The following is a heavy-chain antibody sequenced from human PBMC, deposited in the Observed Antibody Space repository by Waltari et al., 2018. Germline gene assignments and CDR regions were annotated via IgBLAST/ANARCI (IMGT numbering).Heavy chain of an antibody. Sequence: EVQLVESGGGLVQPGGSLRLSCEASGFSFSYYRMNWVRQAPGKGLAWVSYISSTSSNIYYAESVKGRFTISRDNAKNSLYLQMNSLRAEDTAVYYCARGDSSLYYFDYWGQGTLVTVSS. J-gene: IGHJ4*02. D-gene: IGHD6-13*01. CDR1: GFSFSYYR. CDR3: ARGDSSLYYFDY. CDR2: ISSTSSNI. V-gene: IGHV3-48*01.